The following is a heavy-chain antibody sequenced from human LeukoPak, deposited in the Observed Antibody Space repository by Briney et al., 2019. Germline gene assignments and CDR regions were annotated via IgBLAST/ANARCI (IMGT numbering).Heavy chain of an antibody. V-gene: IGHV1-69*13. J-gene: IGHJ6*03. CDR2: IIPIFATT. Sequence: SVKVSCKTSGGTFSSFAIAWVRQAPGQGLEWMAGIIPIFATTNYAQEFQGRVSLTADESTSTVYMELSSLRYDDTAVYYCARGPPLTFDHTPEGYYHYYTDVWGDGTTVTISS. CDR1: GGTFSSFA. CDR3: ARGPPLTFDHTPEGYYHYYTDV. D-gene: IGHD1-14*01.